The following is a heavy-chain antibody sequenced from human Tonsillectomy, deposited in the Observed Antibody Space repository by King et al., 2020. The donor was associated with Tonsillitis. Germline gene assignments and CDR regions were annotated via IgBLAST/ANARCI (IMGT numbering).Heavy chain of an antibody. CDR3: ARSYGSGSYFDY. J-gene: IGHJ4*02. V-gene: IGHV4-59*01. Sequence: QLQESGPGLVKPSETLSLTCSVSGGSLSGYYWSWIRQPPGKGLEWIAYIPYIGSTDDNTSLKRRVTISGDTSKKHFSLLLSSVTAADTAVYYCARSYGSGSYFDYWGQGTLVTVSS. CDR1: GGSLSGYY. CDR2: IPYIGST. D-gene: IGHD3-10*01.